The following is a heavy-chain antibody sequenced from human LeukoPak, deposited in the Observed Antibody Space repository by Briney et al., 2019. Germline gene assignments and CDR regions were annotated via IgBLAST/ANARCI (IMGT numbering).Heavy chain of an antibody. CDR1: GYSISSNNW. D-gene: IGHD2-2*01. CDR2: IYYSAST. Sequence: SDTLSLTCAVSGYSISSNNWWGWIRQPPGKGLEWVGYIYYSASTNYNPSLKSRVTISVDTSKNQFSLKLSSVTAADTAVYYCARAQNLIVVVPAANSYTSSDWYFDLWGRGTLVTVSS. V-gene: IGHV4-28*03. J-gene: IGHJ2*01. CDR3: ARAQNLIVVVPAANSYTSSDWYFDL.